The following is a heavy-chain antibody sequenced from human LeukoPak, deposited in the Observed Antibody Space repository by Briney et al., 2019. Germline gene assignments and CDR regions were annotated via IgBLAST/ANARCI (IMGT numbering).Heavy chain of an antibody. Sequence: GGSLRLSCAASGFTFSSYWMSWVRQAPGKGLEWVSLISGSGGSTDYADSVKGRFTISRDTSKNTLYLQVNSLRAEDTAVYYCAKGGGVISYYFDYWGQGTLVTVSS. CDR3: AKGGGVISYYFDY. CDR2: ISGSGGST. J-gene: IGHJ4*02. V-gene: IGHV3-23*01. D-gene: IGHD3-10*01. CDR1: GFTFSSYW.